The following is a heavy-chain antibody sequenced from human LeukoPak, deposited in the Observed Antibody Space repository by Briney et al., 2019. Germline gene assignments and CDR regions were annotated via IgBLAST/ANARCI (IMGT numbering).Heavy chain of an antibody. CDR3: ASGRVGASRDS. Sequence: GGSLRLSCLASGFSFSTYGIHWVRQAPGKGLEWVAVIWYDGSNKFYADSVKGRFTISRDNSKNTLYLQMNSLRADDTAVYYCASGRVGASRDSWGQGTLVTVSS. CDR1: GFSFSTYG. J-gene: IGHJ5*01. D-gene: IGHD1-26*01. V-gene: IGHV3-33*01. CDR2: IWYDGSNK.